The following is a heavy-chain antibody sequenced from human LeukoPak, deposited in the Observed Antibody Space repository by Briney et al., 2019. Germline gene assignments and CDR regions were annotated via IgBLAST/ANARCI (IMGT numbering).Heavy chain of an antibody. Sequence: GGSLRLSCAASGFTFSSYGMHWVRQAPVKGLEWVAVISYDGSNKYYADAVKGRFTISRDNSKNTLYLQMNSLRAEDTAVYYCAKDRFTGLSYYSGMDVWGQGTTVTVSS. CDR2: ISYDGSNK. CDR3: AKDRFTGLSYYSGMDV. CDR1: GFTFSSYG. V-gene: IGHV3-30*18. J-gene: IGHJ6*02. D-gene: IGHD1-1*01.